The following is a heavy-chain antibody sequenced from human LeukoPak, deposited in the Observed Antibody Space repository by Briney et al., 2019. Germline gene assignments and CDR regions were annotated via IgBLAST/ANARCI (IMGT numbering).Heavy chain of an antibody. J-gene: IGHJ5*02. CDR1: DYSISSAYY. V-gene: IGHV4-61*01. Sequence: PSETLSLTCTVSDYSISSAYYWAWIRPSPGKGLEWIGYIYYSGTTNYNPSLKSRVTISVDTSKNQFSLKLSSVTAADTAVYFCSRAVAGSVGWFDPWGQGTLVTVSS. CDR2: IYYSGTT. D-gene: IGHD6-19*01. CDR3: SRAVAGSVGWFDP.